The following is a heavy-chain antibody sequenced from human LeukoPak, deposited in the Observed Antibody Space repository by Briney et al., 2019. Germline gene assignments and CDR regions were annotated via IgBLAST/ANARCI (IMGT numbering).Heavy chain of an antibody. CDR1: GFTFDDYA. CDR2: ISWNSGSI. D-gene: IGHD5-24*01. V-gene: IGHV3-9*01. Sequence: PGGSLRLSCAASGFTFDDYAMHWVRQAPGKGLEWVSGISWNSGSIGYADSVKGRFTISRDNAKNSLYLQTNSLRAEDTALYYCAKASGRRLQLLPLDYWGQGTLVTVSS. CDR3: AKASGRRLQLLPLDY. J-gene: IGHJ4*02.